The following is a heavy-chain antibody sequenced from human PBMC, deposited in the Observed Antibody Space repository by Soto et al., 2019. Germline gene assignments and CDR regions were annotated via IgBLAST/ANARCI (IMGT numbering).Heavy chain of an antibody. J-gene: IGHJ6*02. Sequence: GGSLRLSCAASGFTFTRYSMNWVRQAPGKGLEWVSSISSTTNYIYYADSVKGRFTISRDNAKNSLYLQMNSLRAEDTAVYYCARPYYYDSSGYYYYYYGMDVWGQGTTVTVSS. V-gene: IGHV3-21*01. CDR2: ISSTTNYI. D-gene: IGHD3-22*01. CDR3: ARPYYYDSSGYYYYYYGMDV. CDR1: GFTFTRYS.